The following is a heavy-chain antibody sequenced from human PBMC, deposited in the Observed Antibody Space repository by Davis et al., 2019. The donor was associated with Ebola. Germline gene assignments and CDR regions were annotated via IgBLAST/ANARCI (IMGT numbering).Heavy chain of an antibody. D-gene: IGHD3-22*01. V-gene: IGHV3-30-3*01. CDR2: ISYDGSNK. J-gene: IGHJ4*02. CDR1: GFTFSSYA. CDR3: ARAGGSSGYYLDY. Sequence: PGGSLRLSCAASGFTFSSYAMHCVRQAPGKGLEWVAVISYDGSNKYYADSVKGRFTISRDNSKNTLYLQMNSLRAEDTAVYYCARAGGSSGYYLDYWGQGTLVTVSS.